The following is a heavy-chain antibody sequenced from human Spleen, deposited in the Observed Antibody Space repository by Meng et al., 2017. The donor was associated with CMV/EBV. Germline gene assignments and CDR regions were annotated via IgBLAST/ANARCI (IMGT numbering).Heavy chain of an antibody. J-gene: IGHJ4*02. V-gene: IGHV4-4*02. CDR3: ARIERRRILKYCGSDCSTTDY. CDR2: IYHSGST. D-gene: IGHD2-21*02. Sequence: VQLQESGPGLVKPSGTLSLTCPVTGGSTSSSNLWTWVRQVPGKGLEWIGEIYHSGSTNYNPSLKSRVTISVDKFKNQFSLKLGYVTAADTAVYYCARIERRRILKYCGSDCSTTDYWGQGTLVTVSS. CDR1: GGSTSSSNL.